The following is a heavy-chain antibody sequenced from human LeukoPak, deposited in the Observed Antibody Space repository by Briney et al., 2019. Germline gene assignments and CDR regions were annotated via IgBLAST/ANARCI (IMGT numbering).Heavy chain of an antibody. J-gene: IGHJ4*02. D-gene: IGHD3-16*02. CDR2: IYSGGST. CDR1: GFTVSSNY. Sequence: GGSLRLSCAASGFTVSSNYMSWVRQAPGKGLEWVSVIYSGGSTYYADSVKGRFTISRDNSKNTLYLQMNSLKTEDTAVYYCTTDYYDYVWGSYRPDYWGQGTLVTVSS. CDR3: TTDYYDYVWGSYRPDY. V-gene: IGHV3-53*01.